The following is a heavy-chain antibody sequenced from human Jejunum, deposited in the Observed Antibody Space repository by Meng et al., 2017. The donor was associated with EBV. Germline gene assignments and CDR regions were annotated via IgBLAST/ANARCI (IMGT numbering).Heavy chain of an antibody. CDR3: ARNEVRVGSGSYSTFDF. Sequence: GPQLGNLSETLSLTCAVSGASVSSGNHYWTWIRKPPGKGLEWIGYIYYSAVTYYNPSLQSRVTISLDTTRNQFSLKLNSVTAADTAMYYCARNEVRVGSGSYSTFDFWGQGILVTVSS. CDR1: GASVSSGNHY. J-gene: IGHJ4*02. D-gene: IGHD3-10*01. V-gene: IGHV4-30-4*01. CDR2: IYYSAVT.